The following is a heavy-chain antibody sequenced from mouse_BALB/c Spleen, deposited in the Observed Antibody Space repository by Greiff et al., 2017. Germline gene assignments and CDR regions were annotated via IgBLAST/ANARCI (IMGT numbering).Heavy chain of an antibody. Sequence: EVQLQESGGGLVQPGGSLKLSCAASGFTFSSYTMSWVRQTPEKRLEWVAYISNGGGSTYYPDTVKGRFTISRDNAKNTLYLQMSSLKSEDTAMYYCARGTGYAMDYWGQGTSVTVSS. CDR3: ARGTGYAMDY. D-gene: IGHD3-3*01. CDR2: ISNGGGST. V-gene: IGHV5-12-2*01. CDR1: GFTFSSYT. J-gene: IGHJ4*01.